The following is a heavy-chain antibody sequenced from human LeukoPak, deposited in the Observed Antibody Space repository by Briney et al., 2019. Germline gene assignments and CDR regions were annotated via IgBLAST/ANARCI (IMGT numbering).Heavy chain of an antibody. Sequence: QSGGSLRLSCAASGFTFSSYAMSWVRQAPGKGLEWVSAISGSGGSTYYADSVKGQFTISRDNSKNTLYLQMNSLRAEDTAVYYCAKARIAAAGPRARGYFDYWGQGTLVTVSS. D-gene: IGHD6-13*01. V-gene: IGHV3-23*01. CDR3: AKARIAAAGPRARGYFDY. CDR1: GFTFSSYA. J-gene: IGHJ4*02. CDR2: ISGSGGST.